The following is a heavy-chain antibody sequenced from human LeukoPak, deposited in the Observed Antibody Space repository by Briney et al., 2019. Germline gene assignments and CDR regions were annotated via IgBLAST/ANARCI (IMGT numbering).Heavy chain of an antibody. J-gene: IGHJ4*02. D-gene: IGHD6-13*01. CDR3: ARGGGAAAGYYFDY. CDR2: ISSSSSYI. CDR1: GFTFSSYS. Sequence: GGSLRLSCAASGFTFSSYSMNWVRQAPGKGLEWVSSISSSSSYIYYADSVKGRLTISRDNAKNSLYLQMNSLRAEDTAVYYCARGGGAAAGYYFDYWGQGTLVTVSS. V-gene: IGHV3-21*01.